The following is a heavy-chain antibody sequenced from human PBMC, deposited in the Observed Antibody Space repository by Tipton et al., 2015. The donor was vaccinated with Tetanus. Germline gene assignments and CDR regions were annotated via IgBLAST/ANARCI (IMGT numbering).Heavy chain of an antibody. CDR3: ARHPPPYYYGSGSYLDY. CDR2: IYYNGNT. D-gene: IGHD3-10*01. V-gene: IGHV4-39*01. Sequence: GLVKPSETLSLTCTVSGGSINSGTFYWDWIRQTPGKGLEWIGNIYYNGNTLQNPSLKSRVTMSLDKSKNQFSLRLSSVTAADTAVYFCARHPPPYYYGSGSYLDYWGQGTPVTVSS. CDR1: GGSINSGTFY. J-gene: IGHJ4*02.